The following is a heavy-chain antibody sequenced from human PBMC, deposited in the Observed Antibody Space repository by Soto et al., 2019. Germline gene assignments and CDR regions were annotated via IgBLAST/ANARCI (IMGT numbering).Heavy chain of an antibody. CDR1: GGSINSAGYS. CDR3: ARSVGYRSGWWPYYFDY. CDR2: IYHSGSF. Sequence: QLQLQESGSRLVEPAQTLSLTCAVSGGSINSAGYSWNWIRQPPGEGLEWIGYIYHSGSFLYNPSLKSRVNISLDRSKNQFSLRLNSVTAADTAVFYCARSVGYRSGWWPYYFDYWGQGALVTVSS. D-gene: IGHD6-19*01. J-gene: IGHJ4*02. V-gene: IGHV4-30-2*01.